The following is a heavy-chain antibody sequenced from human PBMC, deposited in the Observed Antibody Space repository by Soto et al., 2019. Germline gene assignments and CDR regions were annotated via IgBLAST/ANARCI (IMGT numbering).Heavy chain of an antibody. J-gene: IGHJ4*02. V-gene: IGHV4-34*01. CDR2: INHSGST. D-gene: IGHD2-15*01. Sequence: QVQLQQWGAGLLKPSETLSLTCAVYGGSFSGYYWSWIRQPPGKGLEWIGEINHSGSTNYNPSLKRQVTISVDTSKNQFSLKLRSVPAADTAVYYCARGRSIGVVVAASKWFDYWGQGTLVNVSS. CDR3: ARGRSIGVVVAASKWFDY. CDR1: GGSFSGYY.